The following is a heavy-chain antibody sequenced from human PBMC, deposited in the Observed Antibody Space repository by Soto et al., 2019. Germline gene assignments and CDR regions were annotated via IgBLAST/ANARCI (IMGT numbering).Heavy chain of an antibody. D-gene: IGHD1-1*01. J-gene: IGHJ4*02. CDR3: AKEEGVGSNWRTLDY. V-gene: IGHV3-23*01. CDR2: ISASGRNT. Sequence: PEGSLRLSCAASGFTFSNYPISWVRQAPGKALEWVSAISASGRNTFYADSVKGRFTMSRDNSKNTLYLQMNSLRAEDTAVYYCAKEEGVGSNWRTLDYWGQGTLVTVSS. CDR1: GFTFSNYP.